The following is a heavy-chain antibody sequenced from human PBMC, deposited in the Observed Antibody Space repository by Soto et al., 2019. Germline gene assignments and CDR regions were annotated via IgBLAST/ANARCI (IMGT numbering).Heavy chain of an antibody. CDR2: ISKSDYT. CDR1: GFAFSNYG. J-gene: IGHJ4*02. V-gene: IGHV3-21*01. CDR3: TRDPGTIASDY. Sequence: GGSLRLSCTVSGFAFSNYGINWVRQAPGKGLEWVSSISKSDYTYYSDSVKGRFTISRDNAKNSLYLQMNSLRAEDTAVYYCTRDPGTIASDYWGQGTLVTVSS. D-gene: IGHD6-13*01.